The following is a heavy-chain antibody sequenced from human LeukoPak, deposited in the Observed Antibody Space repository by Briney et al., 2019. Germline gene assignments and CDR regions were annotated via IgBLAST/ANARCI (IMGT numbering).Heavy chain of an antibody. CDR3: TRDFGARGGDY. V-gene: IGHV3-74*01. CDR2: ISSDGSST. CDR1: GFIFNNYW. Sequence: PGGSLRLSCAASGFIFNNYWMHWVRQAPGKGLVWVSRISSDGSSTNYADSVKGRFTISRDNAKNTLYLQMNSLRAEDTAVYYCTRDFGARGGDYWGQGTLVTVSS. J-gene: IGHJ4*02. D-gene: IGHD3-16*01.